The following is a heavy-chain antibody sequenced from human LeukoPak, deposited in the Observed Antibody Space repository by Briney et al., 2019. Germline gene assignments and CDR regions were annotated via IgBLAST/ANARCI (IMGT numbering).Heavy chain of an antibody. J-gene: IGHJ4*02. D-gene: IGHD2-15*01. CDR1: GYTFTSHY. V-gene: IGHV1-46*01. CDR3: ARELEAAAKNFDS. CDR2: IYPSGSRT. Sequence: ASVKVSCKASGYTFTSHYMHWVRQAPGHGPEWMGVIYPSGSRTVYAQNFQGRVSVTRDASTSTVYMELSSLRSEDTAMYYCARELEAAAKNFDSWGQGTLVTVSS.